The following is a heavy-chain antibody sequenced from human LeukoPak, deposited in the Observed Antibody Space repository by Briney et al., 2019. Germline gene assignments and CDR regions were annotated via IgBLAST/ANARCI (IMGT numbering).Heavy chain of an antibody. CDR2: VYSTGNT. CDR3: ARRVDRTIVSGDYLEY. D-gene: IGHD1-1*01. V-gene: IGHV4-39*02. CDR1: GGSISSNIYY. Sequence: SETLSLTCTVSGGSISSNIYYWGWIRLLPGKGLEWLGSVYSTGNTYYNPSLKSRVTISVDSSRSHFSLRLNSVTAADTAVYYRARRVDRTIVSGDYLEYWGQGILVTVSS. J-gene: IGHJ4*02.